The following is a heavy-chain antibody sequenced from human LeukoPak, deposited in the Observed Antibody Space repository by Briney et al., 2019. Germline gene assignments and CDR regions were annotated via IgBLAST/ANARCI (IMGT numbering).Heavy chain of an antibody. D-gene: IGHD4-17*01. J-gene: IGHJ4*02. CDR2: IKQDGSEK. V-gene: IGHV3-7*01. CDR1: GFTFSSYW. Sequence: GGSLRLSCAASGFTFSSYWMSWVRQAPGRGLEWEANIKQDGSEKYYVDSVEGRFTISRDNAKNSLYLQMNSLRAEDTAVYYCARVSRNTVTTLQYFDYWGQGTLVTVSS. CDR3: ARVSRNTVTTLQYFDY.